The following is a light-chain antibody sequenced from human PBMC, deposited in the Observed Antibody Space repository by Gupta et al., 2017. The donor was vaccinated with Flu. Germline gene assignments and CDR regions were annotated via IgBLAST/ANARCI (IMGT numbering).Light chain of an antibody. CDR3: SSYTSSSWV. CDR1: SSDVGGSNY. V-gene: IGLV2-14*01. J-gene: IGLJ3*02. Sequence: QSALTQPASVSGSPGQSITISCTGTSSDVGGSNYVSWYQQHPGKAPKRMIYEVSNRPSGVSNRFSGSKSGNTASLTISGLQAEDEADYYCSSYTSSSWVFGGGNKLTVL. CDR2: EVS.